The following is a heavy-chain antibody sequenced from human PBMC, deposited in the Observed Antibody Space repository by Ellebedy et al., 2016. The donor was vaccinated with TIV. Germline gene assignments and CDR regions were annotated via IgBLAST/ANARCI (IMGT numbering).Heavy chain of an antibody. CDR3: AREGGYSGYENFDY. V-gene: IGHV3-21*01. Sequence: GESLKISCAASGFTFSSYSMNWVRQAPGKGLEWVSSISSSSSYIYYADSVKGRFTISRDNAKNSLYLQINSLRAEGTAVYYCAREGGYSGYENFDYWGQGTLVTVSS. CDR1: GFTFSSYS. J-gene: IGHJ4*02. CDR2: ISSSSSYI. D-gene: IGHD5-12*01.